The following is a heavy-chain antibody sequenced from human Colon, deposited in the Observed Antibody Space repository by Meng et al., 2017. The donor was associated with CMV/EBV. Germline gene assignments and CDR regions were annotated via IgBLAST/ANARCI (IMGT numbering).Heavy chain of an antibody. CDR2: ITGSGDVA. V-gene: IGHV3-23*01. CDR3: AKTRRYGYPARSVVVY. J-gene: IGHJ4*02. Sequence: GESLKISCAASGFIFDKYAMHWVRRAPGKGLEWVSAITGSGDVAYYADSVKGRFTISRDNSKNTLYLQMNSLRAEDTAVYYCAKTRRYGYPARSVVVYWGQGTLVTVSS. CDR1: GFIFDKYA. D-gene: IGHD5-18*01.